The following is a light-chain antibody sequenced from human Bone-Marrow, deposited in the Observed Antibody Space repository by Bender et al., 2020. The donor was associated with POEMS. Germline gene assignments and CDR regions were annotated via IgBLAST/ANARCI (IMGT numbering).Light chain of an antibody. J-gene: IGLJ1*01. Sequence: QSALTQPASVSGSPGQSITISCTGTSSDVGHYSLVSWYQHHPGKVPKLMLYEATKRPSGVSTRFSGSKSGNTASLTISGLQAEDEADYYCCSFAHSSTFVVGTGTKVTVL. CDR2: EAT. V-gene: IGLV2-23*02. CDR1: SSDVGHYSL. CDR3: CSFAHSSTFV.